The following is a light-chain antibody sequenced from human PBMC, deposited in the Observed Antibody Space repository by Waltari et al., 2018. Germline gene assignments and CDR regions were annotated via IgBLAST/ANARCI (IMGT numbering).Light chain of an antibody. CDR1: SYNIGSNY. Sequence: QSVLTQPPSASGTPGQRVTISRSGRSYNIGSNYVYWYQQHPGTAPKLPINRNNQPPSGVPDRFSGSKSGTSASLAISGLRSEDEADYYCAAWDDSLSGPLYVFGTGTKVTVL. CDR3: AAWDDSLSGPLYV. V-gene: IGLV1-47*01. CDR2: RNN. J-gene: IGLJ1*01.